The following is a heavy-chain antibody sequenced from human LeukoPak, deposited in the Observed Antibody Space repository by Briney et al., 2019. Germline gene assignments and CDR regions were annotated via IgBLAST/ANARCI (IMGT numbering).Heavy chain of an antibody. V-gene: IGHV4-39*07. CDR2: MYYTGTT. CDR3: ARLGKKFWSDYYPDYYMDV. Sequence: SETLSLTCTVSGGSIASGYFYWGWVRQTPGKGLEWIGTMYYTGTTYYTPSLKSRVTISVDTSKNQFSLKLSSVTAADTAVYYCARLGKKFWSDYYPDYYMDVWGKGTTVTVSS. D-gene: IGHD3-3*01. CDR1: GGSIASGYFY. J-gene: IGHJ6*03.